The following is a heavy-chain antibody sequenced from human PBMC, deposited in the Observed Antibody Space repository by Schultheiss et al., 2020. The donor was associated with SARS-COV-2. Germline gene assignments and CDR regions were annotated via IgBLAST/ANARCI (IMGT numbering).Heavy chain of an antibody. V-gene: IGHV4-34*01. D-gene: IGHD3-22*01. J-gene: IGHJ6*02. CDR1: GGSFSGYY. CDR3: ARAIYYYDSSGYYYGYYYYGMDV. CDR2: IYYSGST. Sequence: SETLSLTCAVYGGSFSGYYWSWIRQPPGKGLEWIGYIYYSGSTNYNPSLKSRVTISVDTSKNQFSLKLSSVTAADTAVYYCARAIYYYDSSGYYYGYYYYGMDVWGQGTTVTVSS.